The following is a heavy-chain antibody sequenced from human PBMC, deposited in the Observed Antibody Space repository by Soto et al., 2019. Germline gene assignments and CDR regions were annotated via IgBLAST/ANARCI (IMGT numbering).Heavy chain of an antibody. D-gene: IGHD1-1*01. Sequence: VQVVESGGGLFQPGGSLRLSCEVSGFTFSGFWMNWVRQAPGKGLEWVANIDHGGSEKNLVDSVMGRFTISRDNAKDTLHLQMNLLRAEDTAVYYCTRGGRDFDFWGQGTLVAVSS. CDR1: GFTFSGFW. J-gene: IGHJ4*02. V-gene: IGHV3-7*04. CDR2: IDHGGSEK. CDR3: TRGGRDFDF.